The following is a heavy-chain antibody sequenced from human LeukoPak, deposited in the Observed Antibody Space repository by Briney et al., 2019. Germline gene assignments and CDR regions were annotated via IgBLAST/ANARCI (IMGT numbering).Heavy chain of an antibody. V-gene: IGHV1-24*01. CDR3: ATAPVGASELYYFDY. CDR2: FDPEDGET. Sequence: ASVKVSCKVSGYTLTELSMHWVRQAPGKGLEWMGGFDPEDGETIYAQKFQGRVTMTEDTSTDTAYMELSSLRSEDTAVYYCATAPVGASELYYFDYWSQGTLVTVSS. D-gene: IGHD1-26*01. CDR1: GYTLTELS. J-gene: IGHJ4*02.